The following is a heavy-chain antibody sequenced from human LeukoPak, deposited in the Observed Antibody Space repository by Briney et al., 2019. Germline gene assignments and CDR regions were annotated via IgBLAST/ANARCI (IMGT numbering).Heavy chain of an antibody. CDR2: INAGNGNT. D-gene: IGHD6-19*01. Sequence: ASVKVSCKASGYTFTSYAMHWVRQAPGQRLEWMGWINAGNGNTKYSQKFQGRVTITRDTSASTAYMELSSLRSEDTAVYYCTRARYSSGWLFDYWGQGTLVTVSS. CDR3: TRARYSSGWLFDY. J-gene: IGHJ4*02. V-gene: IGHV1-3*01. CDR1: GYTFTSYA.